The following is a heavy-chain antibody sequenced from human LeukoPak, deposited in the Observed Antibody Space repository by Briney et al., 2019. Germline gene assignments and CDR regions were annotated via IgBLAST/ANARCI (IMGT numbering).Heavy chain of an antibody. V-gene: IGHV1-69*05. CDR1: GGTFSSYA. J-gene: IGHJ5*02. CDR2: IIPIFGTA. CDR3: ARTAPYYSGSYHGWFDP. D-gene: IGHD1-26*01. Sequence: GASVKVSCKASGGTFSSYAISWVRQAPGQGLEWMGGIIPIFGTANYAQKFQGRVTITTDESTSTAYMELSSLRSEDTAVYYCARTAPYYSGSYHGWFDPWGQGTLVTVSS.